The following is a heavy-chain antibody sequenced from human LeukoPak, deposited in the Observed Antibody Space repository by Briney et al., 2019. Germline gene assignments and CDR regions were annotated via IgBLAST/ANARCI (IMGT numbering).Heavy chain of an antibody. D-gene: IGHD6-19*01. CDR2: INPNSGGT. CDR1: GYTFTGYY. CDR3: AREEGSGWTYFDY. J-gene: IGHJ4*02. Sequence: ASVKVSCKASGYTFTGYYMHWVRQAPGQGLEWMGWINPNSGGTNYAQKFQGRVTMTRDTSVSTAYMELSRLRSDDTAVYYCAREEGSGWTYFDYWGQGTLVTVSS. V-gene: IGHV1-2*02.